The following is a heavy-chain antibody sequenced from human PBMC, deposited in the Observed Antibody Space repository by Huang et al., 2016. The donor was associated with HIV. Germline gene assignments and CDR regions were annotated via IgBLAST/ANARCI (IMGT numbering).Heavy chain of an antibody. CDR2: IAPIFRRT. CDR1: GGTFSSYG. J-gene: IGHJ6*03. Sequence: VQLVQSGAEMKKPGSSVKVSCTAPGGTFSSYGISWVRQAPGQGLGWMGVIAPIFRRTDYEQKSQGRLTITADESTSTAYMERSSLRSQDSAIYFCARGVFDGVWSGDLLPHFFYMDVWGKGTTVTVSS. V-gene: IGHV1-69*13. D-gene: IGHD3-10*01. CDR3: ARGVFDGVWSGDLLPHFFYMDV.